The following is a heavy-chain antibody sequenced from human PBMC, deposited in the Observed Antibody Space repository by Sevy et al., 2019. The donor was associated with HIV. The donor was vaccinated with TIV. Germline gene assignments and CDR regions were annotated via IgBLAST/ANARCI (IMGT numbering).Heavy chain of an antibody. D-gene: IGHD3-22*01. CDR2: ISGSGGST. CDR1: GFTFSSYA. V-gene: IGHV3-23*01. J-gene: IGHJ4*02. Sequence: GESLKISCAASGFTFSSYAMSWVRQAPGKGLEWVSAISGSGGSTYYADSVKGRFTISRDNSKNTLYRQMNSLRAEDTAVYYCARVSAYYYDSSGYYRYFDYWGQGTLVTVSS. CDR3: ARVSAYYYDSSGYYRYFDY.